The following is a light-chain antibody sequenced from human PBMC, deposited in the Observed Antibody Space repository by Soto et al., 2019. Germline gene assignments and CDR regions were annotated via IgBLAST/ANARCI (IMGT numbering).Light chain of an antibody. J-gene: IGKJ4*01. CDR3: QQYIYWPLT. CDR2: GAS. V-gene: IGKV3-15*01. CDR1: QTVRSN. Sequence: EVVMTQSPVTLSVSPGERATLSCRASQTVRSNLAWYQKRPGQAPRLLVFGASTGATGIPARFSGSGSETEFTLTISSLQSEDFAVYYCQQYIYWPLTFGRGTKVDIK.